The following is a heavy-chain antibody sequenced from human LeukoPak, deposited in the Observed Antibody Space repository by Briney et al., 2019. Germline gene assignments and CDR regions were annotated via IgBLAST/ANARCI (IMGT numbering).Heavy chain of an antibody. V-gene: IGHV4-59*08. D-gene: IGHD3-22*01. CDR1: GGSISSFY. CDR2: IYYSGST. J-gene: IGHJ4*02. CDR3: ARLDPTYYYDSSGLGY. Sequence: SETLSLTCTVSGGSISSFYWSWIRQPPGKGLEWIGYIYYSGSTNYNPSLKSRVTISVDTSKNQFSLKLSSVTAADTAVYYCARLDPTYYYDSSGLGYWGQGTLVTVSS.